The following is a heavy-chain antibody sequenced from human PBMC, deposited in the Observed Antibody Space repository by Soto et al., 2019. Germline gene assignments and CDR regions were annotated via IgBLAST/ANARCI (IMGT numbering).Heavy chain of an antibody. CDR1: GGSISSGGYS. J-gene: IGHJ5*02. D-gene: IGHD2-2*01. Sequence: PSETMSLTCAVSGGSISSGGYSLSWIRQPPGKGLEWIGYIYHSGSTYYNPSLKSRVTISVDRSKNQFSLKLSSVTAADTAVYYCARVPDRWGQGTLVIVSS. CDR2: IYHSGST. CDR3: ARVPDR. V-gene: IGHV4-30-2*01.